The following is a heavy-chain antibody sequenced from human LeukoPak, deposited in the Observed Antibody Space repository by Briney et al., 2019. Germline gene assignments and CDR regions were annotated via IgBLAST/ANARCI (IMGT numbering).Heavy chain of an antibody. J-gene: IGHJ4*02. D-gene: IGHD3-3*01. CDR1: GYSISSGYH. CDR3: ASHYGSLYYFDY. CDR2: IYHSGTT. V-gene: IGHV4-38-2*01. Sequence: SETLSLTCAVSGYSISSGYHWGWIRHPPGKGLEWIGSIYHSGTTYYNPSLKSRVTISVDTSKNQFSLKPSSVTAADTAVYYCASHYGSLYYFDYWGQGTLVSVSA.